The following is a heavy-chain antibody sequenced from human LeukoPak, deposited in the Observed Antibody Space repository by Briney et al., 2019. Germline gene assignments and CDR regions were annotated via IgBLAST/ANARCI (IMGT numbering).Heavy chain of an antibody. V-gene: IGHV4-39*07. CDR1: GGSISRSSYY. CDR3: AKGDDFWSGYPPYYFDY. J-gene: IGHJ4*02. D-gene: IGHD3-3*01. Sequence: PSETLSLTCTVSGGSISRSSYYWGWIRQPPGMGLEWIGSLYYSGSTYYNPSLKSRVTISVDTSKNQFSLKLRSVTAADTAVYYCAKGDDFWSGYPPYYFDYWGQGTLVTVSS. CDR2: LYYSGST.